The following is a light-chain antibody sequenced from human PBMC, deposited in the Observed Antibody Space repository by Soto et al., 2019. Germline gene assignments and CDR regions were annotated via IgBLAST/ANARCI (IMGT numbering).Light chain of an antibody. CDR2: DVN. Sequence: QSVLTQPPSVSGSPGQSVAISCTGTGNDVGSYNRVSWYQQPPGTAPKLMIYDVNNRPSGVPDRFSGSKSGNTASLTISGLQAEDEADYYCSSYTISSTYVFVTGTKVTVL. V-gene: IGLV2-18*02. J-gene: IGLJ1*01. CDR1: GNDVGSYNR. CDR3: SSYTISSTYV.